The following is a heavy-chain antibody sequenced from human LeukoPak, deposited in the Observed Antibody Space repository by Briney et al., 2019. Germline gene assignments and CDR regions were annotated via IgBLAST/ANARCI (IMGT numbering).Heavy chain of an antibody. CDR3: AGRVRSSSGWFDYYYYYMDV. CDR2: IYSGGST. CDR1: GFTVSSNY. V-gene: IGHV3-53*01. D-gene: IGHD6-19*01. J-gene: IGHJ6*03. Sequence: GGSLRLSCAASGFTVSSNYMSWVRQAPGKGLEWVSVIYSGGSTYYADSVKGRFTISRDNSKNTLYLQMNSRRAEDTAVYYCAGRVRSSSGWFDYYYYYMDVWGKGTTVTISS.